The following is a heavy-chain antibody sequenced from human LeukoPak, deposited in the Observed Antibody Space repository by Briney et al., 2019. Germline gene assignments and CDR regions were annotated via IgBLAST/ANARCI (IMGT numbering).Heavy chain of an antibody. CDR2: ISYDGSNE. V-gene: IGHV3-30-3*01. J-gene: IGHJ3*01. D-gene: IGHD3-10*01. CDR3: ARGPDPVLRGPRRAFDL. CDR1: GFIVSSNY. Sequence: GGSLRLSCAASGFIVSSNYMSWVRQAPGKGLEWVAVISYDGSNEDYTDSVKGRFIISRDDSKNTMSLQMNSLRVDDTAVYYCARGPDPVLRGPRRAFDLWGQGTMVTVSS.